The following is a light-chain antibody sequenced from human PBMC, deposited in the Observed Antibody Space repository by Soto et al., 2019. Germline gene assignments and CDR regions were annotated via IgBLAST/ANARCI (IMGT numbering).Light chain of an antibody. Sequence: DIQMTQSPSSLSASVGDRVSITCRSSQRIDNYLNWYQQKPGKAPKLLIHAISTLESGIPSRFSGSGSGTDFTLTIDSLQPDDFATYYCQQTYITPYTFGQGTRLEIK. V-gene: IGKV1-39*01. J-gene: IGKJ5*01. CDR1: QRIDNY. CDR2: AIS. CDR3: QQTYITPYT.